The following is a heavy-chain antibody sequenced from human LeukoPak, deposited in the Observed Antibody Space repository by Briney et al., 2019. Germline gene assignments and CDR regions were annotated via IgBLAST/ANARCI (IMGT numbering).Heavy chain of an antibody. D-gene: IGHD2-15*01. Sequence: SETLSLTCTVSGGSISSSSYYWGWIRQPPGKGLECIGSIYYSGSTYYNPSLKSRVTISVDTSKNQFSLKLSSVTAADTAVYYCAREPALGYSGAVDYWGQGTLVTVSS. CDR2: IYYSGST. CDR3: AREPALGYSGAVDY. J-gene: IGHJ4*02. V-gene: IGHV4-39*07. CDR1: GGSISSSSYY.